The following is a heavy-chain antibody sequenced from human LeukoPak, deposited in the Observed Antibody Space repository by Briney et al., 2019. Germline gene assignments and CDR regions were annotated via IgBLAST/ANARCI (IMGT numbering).Heavy chain of an antibody. CDR2: INPTSGGT. CDR1: GYTFTSYY. V-gene: IGHV1-2*02. Sequence: GASVKVSCKASGYTFTSYYIHWVRQAPGQGLEWMGYINPTSGGTNYAQEFQGRVTMTRDTSISTAYMELSRLTPDDTAVYYCARGEMITFGGVIVISTFDIWGQGTMVTVS. J-gene: IGHJ3*02. D-gene: IGHD3-16*02. CDR3: ARGEMITFGGVIVISTFDI.